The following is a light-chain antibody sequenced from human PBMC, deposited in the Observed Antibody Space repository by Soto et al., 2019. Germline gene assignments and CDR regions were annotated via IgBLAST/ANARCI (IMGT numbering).Light chain of an antibody. V-gene: IGKV3-15*01. CDR1: QSVNTN. CDR2: DAS. J-gene: IGKJ1*01. Sequence: ETVMTQSAATLSASPGERAPLVCRASQSVNTNLAWYQQKPGQAHGXVIYDASTRATGIPASFSASLSGTAVTLTIRSLQSEDSPVYDGQQYNNWPQTFGQGTKVDIK. CDR3: QQYNNWPQT.